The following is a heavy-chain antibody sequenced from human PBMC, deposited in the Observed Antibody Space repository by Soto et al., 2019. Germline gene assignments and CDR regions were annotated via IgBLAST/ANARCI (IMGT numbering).Heavy chain of an antibody. CDR2: INTYNGNT. V-gene: IGHV1-18*01. Sequence: QVQLVQSGAEVKNPGASVKVSCKASGYTFTRYGIGWARQAPGQGLEWMGWINTYNGNTNYAQNVQGSVTLTTDTSTSTAYMEQRSMRSNDTALYYWAMVDVYVTPSPQDVWGQGTTVIVYS. D-gene: IGHD2-8*01. CDR3: AMVDVYVTPSPQDV. CDR1: GYTFTRYG. J-gene: IGHJ6*02.